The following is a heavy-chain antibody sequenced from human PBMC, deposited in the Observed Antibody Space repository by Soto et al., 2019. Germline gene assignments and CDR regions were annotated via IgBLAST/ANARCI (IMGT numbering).Heavy chain of an antibody. CDR3: ASNTGDRNYSYGMDV. Sequence: EVQLVESGGGLVKPGGSLRLSCAASGFTFSSYSMNWVRQAPGKGLEWVSSISSSSSYIYYADSVKGRFTISRDNAKNSLYLQIKCPRAEDTAVYYCASNTGDRNYSYGMDVWGQGTTVTVSS. CDR1: GFTFSSYS. CDR2: ISSSSSYI. J-gene: IGHJ6*02. D-gene: IGHD7-27*01. V-gene: IGHV3-21*01.